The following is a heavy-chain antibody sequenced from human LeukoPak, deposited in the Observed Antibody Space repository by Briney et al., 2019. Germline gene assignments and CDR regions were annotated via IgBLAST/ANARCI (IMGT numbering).Heavy chain of an antibody. CDR3: AREGREGYNYPALDF. J-gene: IGHJ4*02. CDR2: MKHDGIEK. CDR1: GFTVSSNY. D-gene: IGHD5-24*01. V-gene: IGHV3-7*05. Sequence: PGGSLRLSCAASGFTVSSNYMSWVRQAPGKGLEWVANMKHDGIEKYHVDSVKGRFTISRDNTKNSLYLHMSSLRVEDTAVYYCAREGREGYNYPALDFWGQGILVTVSS.